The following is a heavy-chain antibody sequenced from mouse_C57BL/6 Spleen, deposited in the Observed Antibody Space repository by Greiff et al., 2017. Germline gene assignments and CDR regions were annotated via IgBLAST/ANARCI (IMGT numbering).Heavy chain of an antibody. CDR2: INPYNGDT. Sequence: EVQLQQSGPELVKPGDSVKISCKASGYSFTGYFMNWVMQSHGKSLEWIGRINPYNGDTFYNQKFKGKATLTVDKSSSTAHMELRSLTSEDSAVYYCARGGFTTVVATRYYAMDYWGQGTSVTVSS. J-gene: IGHJ4*01. D-gene: IGHD1-1*01. CDR3: ARGGFTTVVATRYYAMDY. CDR1: GYSFTGYF. V-gene: IGHV1-20*01.